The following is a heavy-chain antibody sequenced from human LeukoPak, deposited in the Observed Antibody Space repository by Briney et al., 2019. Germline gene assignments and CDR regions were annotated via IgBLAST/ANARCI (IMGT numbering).Heavy chain of an antibody. CDR2: IYHSGST. V-gene: IGHV4-38-2*01. Sequence: PSETLSLTCAVSGYSISSGYYWGWIRQPPGKGLERIGSIYHSGSTYYNPSLKSRVTISVDTSKNQFSLKLSSVTAADTAVYYCAVMPEWELSSDAFDIWGQGTMVTVSS. J-gene: IGHJ3*02. CDR3: AVMPEWELSSDAFDI. CDR1: GYSISSGYY. D-gene: IGHD1-26*01.